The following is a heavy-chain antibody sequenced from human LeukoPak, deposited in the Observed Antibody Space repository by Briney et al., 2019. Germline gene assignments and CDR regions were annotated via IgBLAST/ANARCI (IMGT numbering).Heavy chain of an antibody. J-gene: IGHJ5*02. Sequence: SETLSLTCAVYGGSFSGYYWSWIRQPPGKGLEWIGEINHSGSTNYNPSLKSRVTTSVDTSKNQFSLKLSSVTAADTAVYYCARGLDPWGQGTLVTVSS. CDR1: GGSFSGYY. CDR2: INHSGST. V-gene: IGHV4-34*01. CDR3: ARGLDP.